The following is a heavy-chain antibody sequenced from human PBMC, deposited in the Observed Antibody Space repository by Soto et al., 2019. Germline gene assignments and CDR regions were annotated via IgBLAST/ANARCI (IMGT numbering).Heavy chain of an antibody. D-gene: IGHD6-13*01. J-gene: IGHJ5*01. Sequence: QVQLVQSGAEVKKPGSSVKVSCKASGGTFSSYAISWVRQAPGQGPEWMGGIIPVFGTANYAQKFQGRVTITADESTSTAYMELSSLRSEDTAVYFCARVRGGAAAGTRAGGWFDSWGQGTLVTVSS. CDR2: IIPVFGTA. CDR1: GGTFSSYA. CDR3: ARVRGGAAAGTRAGGWFDS. V-gene: IGHV1-69*12.